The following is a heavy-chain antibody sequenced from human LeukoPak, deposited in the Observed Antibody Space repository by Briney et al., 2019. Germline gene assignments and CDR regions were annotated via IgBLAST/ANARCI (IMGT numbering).Heavy chain of an antibody. CDR3: ARWASISREPGGFFDH. CDR2: FCLGRDT. CDR1: GDSVTNDFF. D-gene: IGHD1-14*01. J-gene: IGHJ4*02. V-gene: IGHV4-38-2*02. Sequence: PSETLSLTCTVSGDSVTNDFFWGWVRQPPGKELEWIGSFCLGRDTYYRPSLKRRVTISVDTAKNQFSLNLNSVTAADTAVYYCARWASISREPGGFFDHWGQGTLVTVSS.